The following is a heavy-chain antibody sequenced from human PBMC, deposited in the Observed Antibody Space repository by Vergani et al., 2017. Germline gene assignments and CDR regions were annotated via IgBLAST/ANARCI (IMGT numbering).Heavy chain of an antibody. D-gene: IGHD6-19*01. CDR1: GYTFTSYG. J-gene: IGHJ4*02. CDR2: ISAYNGNT. Sequence: QVQLVQSGAEVKKPGASVKVSCKASGYTFTSYGISWVQQAPGQGLEWMGWISAYNGNTNYAQKLQGRVTMTTDTSTSTAYRGLRSQRSDDTAVYYCAREQWLPIDYFDYWGQGTLVTVSS. V-gene: IGHV1-18*04. CDR3: AREQWLPIDYFDY.